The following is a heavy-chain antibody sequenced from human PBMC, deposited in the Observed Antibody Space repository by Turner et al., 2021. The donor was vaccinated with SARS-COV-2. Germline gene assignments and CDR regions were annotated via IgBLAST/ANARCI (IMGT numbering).Heavy chain of an antibody. D-gene: IGHD3-22*01. CDR3: AGMEWLLLSY. CDR1: GFTFSNYA. Sequence: QVQLVESGGGVVQPGRSLRLSCAASGFTFSNYAMHWVRQAPGKGLEWVAVTSYDGSNNYYADSVKGRFTISRDNSKNTLFLQMNSLRVEDTAVYYCAGMEWLLLSYWGQGTLVTVSS. CDR2: TSYDGSNN. V-gene: IGHV3-30*04. J-gene: IGHJ4*02.